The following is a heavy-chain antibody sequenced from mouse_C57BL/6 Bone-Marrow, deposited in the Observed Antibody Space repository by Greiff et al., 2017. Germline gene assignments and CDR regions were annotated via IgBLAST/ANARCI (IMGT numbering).Heavy chain of an antibody. Sequence: QVTLKVSGPGILQPSQTLSLTCSFSGFSLSTFGMGVVWIRQPSGKGLEWLAHIWWDDDKYYNPALKRRLTISKDTSKNKVFLKIANVDTADTATYLCARIETTVVSHFDYWGQGTTLTVSS. CDR1: GFSLSTFGMG. V-gene: IGHV8-8*01. D-gene: IGHD1-1*01. J-gene: IGHJ2*01. CDR3: ARIETTVVSHFDY. CDR2: IWWDDDK.